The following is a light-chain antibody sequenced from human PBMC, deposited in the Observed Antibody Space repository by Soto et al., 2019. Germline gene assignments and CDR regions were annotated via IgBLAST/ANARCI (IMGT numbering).Light chain of an antibody. CDR3: QAWDSTYDHYV. CDR2: DRG. Sequence: SYELTQPPSGSVAPGQTAKITWGGNNIGGKSLHWYQQKPGQAPVLVVYDRGDRPSGIPERFSGSNSGNTATLTISRVGAGDEADYYCQAWDSTYDHYVFRRGTTVTVL. V-gene: IGLV3-21*02. CDR1: NIGGKS. J-gene: IGLJ1*01.